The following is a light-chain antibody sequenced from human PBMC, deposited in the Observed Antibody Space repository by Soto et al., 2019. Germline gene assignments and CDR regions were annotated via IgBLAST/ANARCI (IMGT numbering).Light chain of an antibody. Sequence: FVLTQSPATLSLSPGERATLSCRTSLSVSVYLDWYQQKPGQAPRLLISDASNRATGIPARFSGSGSGTDFTLTISSLEPEDFAVYYCHQRQYWPPITFGQGSKV. CDR2: DAS. CDR3: HQRQYWPPIT. J-gene: IGKJ1*01. V-gene: IGKV3-11*01. CDR1: LSVSVY.